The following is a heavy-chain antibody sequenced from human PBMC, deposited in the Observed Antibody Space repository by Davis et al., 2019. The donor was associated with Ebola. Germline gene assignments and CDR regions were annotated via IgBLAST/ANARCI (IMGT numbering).Heavy chain of an antibody. Sequence: ASVKVSCKASGYTFTSYDINWVRQAPGQGLEWMGRINPNIGGTKYAQQFQGRVTMTRDTSMSTAYMELRRLRSDDTAMYYCARGRDSMDVWGKGTTVTVSS. V-gene: IGHV1-2*06. CDR1: GYTFTSYD. J-gene: IGHJ6*04. CDR2: INPNIGGT. D-gene: IGHD5-24*01. CDR3: ARGRDSMDV.